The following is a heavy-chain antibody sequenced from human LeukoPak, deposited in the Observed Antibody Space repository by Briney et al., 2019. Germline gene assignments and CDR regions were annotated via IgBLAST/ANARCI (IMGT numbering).Heavy chain of an antibody. Sequence: GSLRLSRAASGFIFSNAWMTWVRQAPGKGLEWVAEIYYQGNTYYNPSLSGRVTISVDTSKNQFSLQLNAVTAADTALYFCASVKLGYYYDTNGYFDSWGQGIPVTVST. CDR1: GFIFSNAW. V-gene: IGHV4-4*01. CDR2: IYYQGNT. D-gene: IGHD3-22*01. J-gene: IGHJ4*02. CDR3: ASVKLGYYYDTNGYFDS.